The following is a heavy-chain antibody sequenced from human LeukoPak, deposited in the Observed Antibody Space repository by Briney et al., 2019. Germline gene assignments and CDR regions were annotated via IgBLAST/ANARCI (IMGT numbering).Heavy chain of an antibody. D-gene: IGHD6-19*01. J-gene: IGHJ5*02. CDR1: GGSISSYY. V-gene: IGHV4-59*01. Sequence: SETLSLTCTVSGGSISSYYWSWIRQPPGKGLEWIGYIYYSGSTNYNPSLKSRVIISVDTSKNQFSLKLSSVTAADTAVYYCARAAAVAGTGNWFDPWGQGTLVTVSS. CDR2: IYYSGST. CDR3: ARAAAVAGTGNWFDP.